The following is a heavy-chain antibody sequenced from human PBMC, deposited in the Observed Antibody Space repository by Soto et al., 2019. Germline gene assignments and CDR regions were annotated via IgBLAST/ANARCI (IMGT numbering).Heavy chain of an antibody. V-gene: IGHV4-34*01. D-gene: IGHD2-2*01. J-gene: IGHJ4*02. CDR3: ARDSSCSSTSCYAFDY. Sequence: SETLSLTCAVYGGSFSGYYWSWIRQPPGKGLEWIGEINHSGSTNYNPSLKSRVTISVDTSKNQFSLKLSSVTAADTAVYYCARDSSCSSTSCYAFDYWGQGTLVTVSS. CDR1: GGSFSGYY. CDR2: INHSGST.